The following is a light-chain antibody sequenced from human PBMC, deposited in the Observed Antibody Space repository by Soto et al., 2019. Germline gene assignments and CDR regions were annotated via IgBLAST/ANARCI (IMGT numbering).Light chain of an antibody. V-gene: IGLV2-14*03. CDR1: SSDVGGYNY. Sequence: QSALTQPASVSGSPGQSITISCTGTSSDVGGYNYVSWYQHHPGKAPKLTIYDVSNRPSGVSNRFSGSKSGDTASLTSSGLQAEDEADYYCSSYTSGSTLVFGGGTKVTVL. J-gene: IGLJ2*01. CDR2: DVS. CDR3: SSYTSGSTLV.